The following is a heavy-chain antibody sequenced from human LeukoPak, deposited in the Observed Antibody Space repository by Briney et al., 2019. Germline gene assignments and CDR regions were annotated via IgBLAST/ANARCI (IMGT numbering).Heavy chain of an antibody. CDR1: GASFSVYY. CDR2: INHGGST. Sequence: SETLSLTCAVYGASFSVYYWSWIRQPPGKGLEWIGEINHGGSTHYNPSLKSRVTISVDTSKNRFSLKLSSVTAADTAVYYCARGGGKWLSDYWGQGTLVTVSS. CDR3: ARGGGKWLSDY. J-gene: IGHJ4*02. V-gene: IGHV4-34*01. D-gene: IGHD6-19*01.